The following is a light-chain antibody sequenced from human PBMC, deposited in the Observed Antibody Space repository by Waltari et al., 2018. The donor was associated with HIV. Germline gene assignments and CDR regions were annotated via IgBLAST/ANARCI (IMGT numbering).Light chain of an antibody. CDR1: SSDVGGYNY. V-gene: IGLV2-11*01. CDR2: DVS. Sequence: QSALTQPRSVSGSPGQSVTISCTGTSSDVGGYNYVSWYQQHPGKAPKLMIYDVSKRPSGVPGRVSGSKSGNTAYLTISGLQAEDEADYYCCSYAGSVVFGGGTKLTVL. J-gene: IGLJ2*01. CDR3: CSYAGSVV.